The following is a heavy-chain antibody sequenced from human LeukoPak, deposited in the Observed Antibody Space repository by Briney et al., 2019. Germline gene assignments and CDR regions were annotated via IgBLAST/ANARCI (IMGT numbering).Heavy chain of an antibody. J-gene: IGHJ4*02. CDR3: AKSGGTCIQLWLRGYFDY. D-gene: IGHD5-18*01. CDR1: GFTFSSYA. Sequence: PGGSLRLSCAASGFTFSSYAMSWVRQAPGKGLEWVSAISGSGGSTYYADSVKGRFTISRDNSKNTLYLQMNSLRAEDTAVYYCAKSGGTCIQLWLRGYFDYWGQGTLVTVSS. V-gene: IGHV3-23*01. CDR2: ISGSGGST.